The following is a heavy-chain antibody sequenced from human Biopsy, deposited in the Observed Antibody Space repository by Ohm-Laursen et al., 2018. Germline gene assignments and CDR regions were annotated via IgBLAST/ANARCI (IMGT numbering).Heavy chain of an antibody. D-gene: IGHD3-22*01. CDR3: ARESDSSGYYYRDY. J-gene: IGHJ4*02. CDR1: GGSFTGYY. Sequence: SDTLSLTCVVYGGSFTGYYWSWIRQPPGKGLGWIGEINHGGSTNYNPSLKSRVTISLDTSKNQLSLKLSSVTAADTAVYYCARESDSSGYYYRDYWGQGTLVTVSS. CDR2: INHGGST. V-gene: IGHV4-34*01.